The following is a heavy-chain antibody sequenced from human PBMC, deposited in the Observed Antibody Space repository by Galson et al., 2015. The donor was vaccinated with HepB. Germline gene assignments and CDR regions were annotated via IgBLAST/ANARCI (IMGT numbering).Heavy chain of an antibody. V-gene: IGHV1-18*01. Sequence: SVKVSCKASGYTFTSYVISWVRQAPGQGLEWMGRISAYNGNTNYAQKLQGRVTMTTDTSTSTAYMELRSLRSDDTAVYYCARAFYDFWSGYPEYFQHWGQGTLVTVSS. CDR1: GYTFTSYV. CDR2: ISAYNGNT. D-gene: IGHD3-3*01. J-gene: IGHJ1*01. CDR3: ARAFYDFWSGYPEYFQH.